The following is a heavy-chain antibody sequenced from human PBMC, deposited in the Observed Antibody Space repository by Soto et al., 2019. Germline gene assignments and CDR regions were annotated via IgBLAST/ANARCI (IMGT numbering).Heavy chain of an antibody. CDR1: EFTFSHYG. Sequence: QPGGSLRLSCAASEFTFSHYGMHWVRQAPGKGLEWVALISYDGINTYYADSVKGRFTISRDNFKNTLYLQLNSLRAEDTAVFYCAKDFLSYCSSTSCYGMDVWGQGTTVTVSS. V-gene: IGHV3-30*18. CDR3: AKDFLSYCSSTSCYGMDV. D-gene: IGHD2-2*01. J-gene: IGHJ6*02. CDR2: ISYDGINT.